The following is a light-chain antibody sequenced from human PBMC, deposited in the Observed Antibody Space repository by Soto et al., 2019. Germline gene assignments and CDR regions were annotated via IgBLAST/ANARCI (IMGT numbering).Light chain of an antibody. V-gene: IGKV1-6*01. J-gene: IGKJ1*01. CDR1: QAIRTA. Sequence: AIQLTQSASSLSASVGDRVTITCRASQAIRTALGWYQQKPGKVPKLLIYAASTLQSGVPSRFSGSGSGTDFTLTISSLQPEDFATYYCLLDFRYFWAFGQGTKV. CDR2: AAS. CDR3: LLDFRYFWA.